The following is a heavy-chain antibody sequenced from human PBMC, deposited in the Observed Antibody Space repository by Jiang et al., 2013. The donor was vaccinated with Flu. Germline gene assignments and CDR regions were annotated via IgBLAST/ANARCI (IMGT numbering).Heavy chain of an antibody. CDR1: GDSISSSGHY. Sequence: PGLVKPSETLYLTCTVSGDSISSSGHYWGWIRQPPGKGLEWIGVRHFNGITYYSPSLKSRVSISMAASRNELSLQVTSVTAADTAVYYCARDQVQSTLGGDFDYWGQGLLVTVSS. CDR2: RHFNGIT. D-gene: IGHD3-16*01. CDR3: ARDQVQSTLGGDFDY. J-gene: IGHJ4*02. V-gene: IGHV4-39*07.